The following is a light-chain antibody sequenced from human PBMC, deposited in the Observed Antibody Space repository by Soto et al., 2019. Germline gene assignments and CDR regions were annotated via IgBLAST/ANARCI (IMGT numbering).Light chain of an antibody. CDR1: SSDVGSYNR. Sequence: QSALTQPPPVSGSPGQSVTISCTGTSSDVGSYNRVSWYQQPPGTAPKLMIYEVSNRPSGVPDRFSGSKSGNTASLTISGLQAEDEADYYCSLYTSSSTFYVFGTGTKVTVL. CDR3: SLYTSSSTFYV. J-gene: IGLJ1*01. CDR2: EVS. V-gene: IGLV2-18*01.